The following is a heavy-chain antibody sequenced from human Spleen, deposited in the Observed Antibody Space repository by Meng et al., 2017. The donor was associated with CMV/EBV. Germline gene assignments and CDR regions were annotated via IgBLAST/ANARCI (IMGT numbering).Heavy chain of an antibody. J-gene: IGHJ5*02. CDR3: ARDLVAAAVGGGWFDP. CDR1: GGSISSYY. V-gene: IGHV4-4*07. CDR2: IYTSGST. D-gene: IGHD6-13*01. Sequence: QGRLPELGPGLVKPSVTLSLTCTVSGGSISSYYWSWIRQPAGKGLEWIGRIYTSGSTNYNPSLKSRVTMSVDTSKNQFSLKLSSVTAADTAVYYCARDLVAAAVGGGWFDPWGQGTLVTVSS.